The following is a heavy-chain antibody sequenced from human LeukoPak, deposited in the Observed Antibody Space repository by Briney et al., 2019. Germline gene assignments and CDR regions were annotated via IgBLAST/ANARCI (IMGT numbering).Heavy chain of an antibody. CDR2: ISGSGGST. V-gene: IGHV3-23*01. D-gene: IGHD3-10*01. Sequence: PGGSLRLSCAASGFTFSSYAMSWVRQAPGKGLEWVSAISGSGGSTYYADSVKGRFTISRDNSKNTLYLQMNSLRAEDTAVYYCAKVGAGSYISRLDYWGQGTLVTVSS. J-gene: IGHJ4*02. CDR3: AKVGAGSYISRLDY. CDR1: GFTFSSYA.